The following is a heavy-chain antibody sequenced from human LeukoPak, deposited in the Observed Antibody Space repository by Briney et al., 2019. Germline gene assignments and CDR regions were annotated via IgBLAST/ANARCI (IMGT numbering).Heavy chain of an antibody. V-gene: IGHV3-21*01. Sequence: TGGSLRLSCAASGFTFSSYSMNWFRQAPGKGLEWVSAISGDSRYIYYADSVRGRFTISRDNAENSLYLQMNSLRVEDTAVYYCARAPTVLVGYCSSSSCQADYWGQGTLVTVSS. D-gene: IGHD2-2*01. CDR3: ARAPTVLVGYCSSSSCQADY. CDR1: GFTFSSYS. J-gene: IGHJ4*02. CDR2: ISGDSRYI.